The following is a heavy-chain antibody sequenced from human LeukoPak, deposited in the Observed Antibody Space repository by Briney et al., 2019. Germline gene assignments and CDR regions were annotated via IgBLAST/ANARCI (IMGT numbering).Heavy chain of an antibody. J-gene: IGHJ4*02. CDR2: IFGYGGST. Sequence: GGSLRLSCAASGFSFSNFAMSWVRQAPGKGLEWVSTIFGYGGSTYYADSVEGRFTISRDNSKNTLYLQLNSLTVEDTATYYCAKMAGYNSRFDYWGQGTLVTVAS. CDR1: GFSFSNFA. CDR3: AKMAGYNSRFDY. V-gene: IGHV3-23*01. D-gene: IGHD6-13*01.